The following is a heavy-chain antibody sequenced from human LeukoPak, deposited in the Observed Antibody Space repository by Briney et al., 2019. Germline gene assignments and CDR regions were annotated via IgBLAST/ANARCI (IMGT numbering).Heavy chain of an antibody. J-gene: IGHJ6*03. V-gene: IGHV3-21*01. Sequence: GGSLRLSCAASGFTFSSYNMNWVRQAPGKGLEWVSSISYTKSYIYYADSVKGRFTISRDNAKNSLYLQMNSLRAEDTAVYYCARVYSNSWYSGYLYMDVWGKGTTVTVSS. D-gene: IGHD6-13*01. CDR1: GFTFSSYN. CDR2: ISYTKSYI. CDR3: ARVYSNSWYSGYLYMDV.